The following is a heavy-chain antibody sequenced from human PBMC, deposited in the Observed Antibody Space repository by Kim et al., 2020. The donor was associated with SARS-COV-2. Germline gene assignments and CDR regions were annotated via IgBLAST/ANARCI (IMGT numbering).Heavy chain of an antibody. Sequence: SVKVSCKASGFTFSSSAVQWVRQARGQRLEWIGWIVVGSGHTNYAQKFQERVTITRDMSTSTVYMELSSLRSEDTALYYCAASSSTSNGYYGLDVWGQGTTITVS. CDR3: AASSSTSNGYYGLDV. CDR1: GFTFSSSA. V-gene: IGHV1-58*01. J-gene: IGHJ6*02. D-gene: IGHD2-2*01. CDR2: IVVGSGHT.